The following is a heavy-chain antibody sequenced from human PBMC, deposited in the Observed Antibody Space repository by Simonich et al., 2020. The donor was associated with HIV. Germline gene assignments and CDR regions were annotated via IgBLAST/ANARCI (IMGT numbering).Heavy chain of an antibody. Sequence: TSSGINWVRQAPGQGLEWMGWISAYNGNTNYAQKFQGRVTMTTDTSTSTAYMELRSLRSDDTAVYYCARGTYSGYDWNWFDPWGQGTLVTVSS. V-gene: IGHV1-18*01. J-gene: IGHJ5*02. CDR3: ARGTYSGYDWNWFDP. D-gene: IGHD5-12*01. CDR2: ISAYNGNT. CDR1: TSSG.